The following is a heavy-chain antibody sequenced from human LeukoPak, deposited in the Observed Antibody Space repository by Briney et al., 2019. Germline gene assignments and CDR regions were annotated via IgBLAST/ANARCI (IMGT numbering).Heavy chain of an antibody. Sequence: SETLSLTCTVSGGSISNNYWSWIRQPPGKGLEWIGSIYYSGSTYYNPSLKSRVTISVDTSKNQFSLKLSSVTAADTAVYYCARVFLMVRGVISQPYYYYMDVWGKGTTVTVSS. D-gene: IGHD3-10*01. V-gene: IGHV4-39*07. J-gene: IGHJ6*03. CDR1: GGSISNNY. CDR2: IYYSGST. CDR3: ARVFLMVRGVISQPYYYYMDV.